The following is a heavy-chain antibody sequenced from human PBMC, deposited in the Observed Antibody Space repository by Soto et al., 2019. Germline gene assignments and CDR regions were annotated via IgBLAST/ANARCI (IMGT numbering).Heavy chain of an antibody. CDR1: GFTFSSYS. D-gene: IGHD2-21*01. V-gene: IGHV3-48*01. CDR2: ITSDSSTR. Sequence: EGSLILSWAASGFTFSSYSMNWVRQAPGQGLEWVSYITSDSSTRHYADSVKGRFTISRDNAQNSLYLQMNSLRAEDMAVYYCARDLRSVIRLDPWGQGTLVTVSS. CDR3: ARDLRSVIRLDP. J-gene: IGHJ5*02.